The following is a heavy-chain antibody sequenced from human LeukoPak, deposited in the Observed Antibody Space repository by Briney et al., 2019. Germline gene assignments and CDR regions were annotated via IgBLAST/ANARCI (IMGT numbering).Heavy chain of an antibody. D-gene: IGHD2-8*01. CDR1: GYTFTGYY. J-gene: IGHJ3*02. CDR2: INPNSGGT. Sequence: ASVKVSCKASGYTFTGYYMHWVRQAPGQGLEWMGRINPNSGGTNYAQKFQGRVTMTSDTSITTAYMELSRLRSDDTAVYYCARGGGPLMVYAIGAFDIWGQGTMVTVSS. CDR3: ARGGGPLMVYAIGAFDI. V-gene: IGHV1-2*06.